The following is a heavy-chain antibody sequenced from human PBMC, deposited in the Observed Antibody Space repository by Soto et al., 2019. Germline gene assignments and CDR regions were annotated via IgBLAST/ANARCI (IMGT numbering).Heavy chain of an antibody. V-gene: IGHV4-39*01. J-gene: IGHJ5*02. CDR1: GGSISRSTYY. Sequence: PSETLSLTCTVSGGSISRSTYYWGWIRQPPGKGLGWIGSMYYSGSTYYRQILQSRVTISVDTSKNQFSMKLSSVTAADTTVYYCATQVTAALRLGWFDAWGQGTLVTVSS. CDR3: ATQVTAALRLGWFDA. CDR2: MYYSGST. D-gene: IGHD2-2*02.